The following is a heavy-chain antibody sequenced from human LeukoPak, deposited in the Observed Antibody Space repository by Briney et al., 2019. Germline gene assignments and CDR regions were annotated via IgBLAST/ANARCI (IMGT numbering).Heavy chain of an antibody. V-gene: IGHV3-7*01. J-gene: IGHJ4*02. D-gene: IGHD4-17*01. CDR3: ARGFASGDYGAD. CDR2: IKQDGSEK. Sequence: GGSLRLSCAASGFTYSLLWMMWLRQAPGKGLAWVANIKQDGSEKYYVDAVKGRFTISRDNAERSLYLQIKSLRAEHTAVYYCARGFASGDYGADWGQGTLVTVSS. CDR1: GFTYSLLW.